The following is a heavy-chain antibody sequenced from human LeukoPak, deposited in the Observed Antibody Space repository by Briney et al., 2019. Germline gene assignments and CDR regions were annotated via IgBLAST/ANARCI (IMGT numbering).Heavy chain of an antibody. D-gene: IGHD5-18*01. CDR1: GFTFSDYA. Sequence: GGSLRLSCAASGFTFSDYAMHWVRQAPGKGLEWVAIIWNDGSSIYYADSVKGRFTISRDNSKNTLYLQMNSLRAEDTALYYCARVAPGYTYAYGAPYYFDNWGQGTLVTVSS. CDR3: ARVAPGYTYAYGAPYYFDN. V-gene: IGHV3-30*02. J-gene: IGHJ4*02. CDR2: IWNDGSSI.